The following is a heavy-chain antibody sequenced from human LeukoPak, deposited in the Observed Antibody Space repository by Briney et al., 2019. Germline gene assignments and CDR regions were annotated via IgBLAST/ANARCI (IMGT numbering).Heavy chain of an antibody. CDR1: GFTFNNYF. D-gene: IGHD2-2*01. V-gene: IGHV3-74*01. CDR3: VNLGYCTTSSCQP. Sequence: GGSLRLFCAASGFTFNNYFMHWVRQAPGKGLVWVSRITSDGSGTNYADSVKGRFTISRDNAKNTLYLQMNSLRVEDTAVYYCVNLGYCTTSSCQPWGQGTLVTVSS. CDR2: ITSDGSGT. J-gene: IGHJ4*02.